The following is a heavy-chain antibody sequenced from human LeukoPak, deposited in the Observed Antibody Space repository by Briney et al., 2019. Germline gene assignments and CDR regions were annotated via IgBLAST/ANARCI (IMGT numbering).Heavy chain of an antibody. CDR2: ISSSSSYI. Sequence: GGSLRLSCAASGFTFSSYSMNWVRQAPGKGLEWVSSISSSSSYIYYADSVKGRFTISRDNAKNSLYLQMNSLRAEDTAVYCCARDLRYCSSTSCYTGDYWGQGTLVTVSS. CDR1: GFTFSSYS. D-gene: IGHD2-2*02. CDR3: ARDLRYCSSTSCYTGDY. J-gene: IGHJ4*02. V-gene: IGHV3-21*01.